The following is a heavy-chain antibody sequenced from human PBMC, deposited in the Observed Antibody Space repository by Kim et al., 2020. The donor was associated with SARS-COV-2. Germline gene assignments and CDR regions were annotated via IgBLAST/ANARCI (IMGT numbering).Heavy chain of an antibody. CDR2: IYYSGST. D-gene: IGHD2-2*01. J-gene: IGHJ5*02. V-gene: IGHV4-39*07. Sequence: SETLSLTCTVSGGSISSSSYYWGWIRQPPGKGLEWIGSIYYSGSTYYNPSLKSRVTISVDTSKNQFSLKLSSVTAADTAVYYSARDIVVVPAAMEMENWFDPWGQGTLVTVSS. CDR3: ARDIVVVPAAMEMENWFDP. CDR1: GGSISSSSYY.